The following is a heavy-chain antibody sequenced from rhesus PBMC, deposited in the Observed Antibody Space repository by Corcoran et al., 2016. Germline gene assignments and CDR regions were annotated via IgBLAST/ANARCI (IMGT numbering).Heavy chain of an antibody. CDR1: GGSISSSY. J-gene: IGHJ4*01. CDR3: ARAQVGWNIDY. CDR2: IYGSGSST. D-gene: IGHD1-20*01. V-gene: IGHV4-169*01. Sequence: QLQLQESGPGLVKPSETLSVTCAVSGGSISSSYWSWIRQAPGKGLEWIGYIYGSGSSTNYNPSLKSRVTLSVDTSKNQLSLKLSSVTAADTAVYYCARAQVGWNIDYWGQESWSPSPQ.